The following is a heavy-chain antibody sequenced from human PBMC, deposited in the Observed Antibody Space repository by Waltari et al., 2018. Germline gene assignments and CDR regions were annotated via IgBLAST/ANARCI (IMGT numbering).Heavy chain of an antibody. V-gene: IGHV3-48*01. Sequence: EVQLVESGGGLVQPGGSLRLSCAASGFTFSSYSMNWVRQAPGKGLEWVSYISSSSSTIYYADSVKGRFTISRDKAKNSLYLQMNSLRAEDTAVYYCAKTVAAAGKDYWGQGTLVTVSS. D-gene: IGHD6-13*01. CDR2: ISSSSSTI. J-gene: IGHJ4*02. CDR3: AKTVAAAGKDY. CDR1: GFTFSSYS.